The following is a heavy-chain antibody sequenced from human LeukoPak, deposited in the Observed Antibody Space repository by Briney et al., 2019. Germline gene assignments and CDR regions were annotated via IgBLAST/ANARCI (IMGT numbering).Heavy chain of an antibody. CDR1: GFTFDDYG. D-gene: IGHD6-13*01. CDR2: INWNGGST. J-gene: IGHJ3*02. CDR3: ARATSSWYLSAFDI. Sequence: PGGSLRLSCAASGFTFDDYGMSWVRQAPGKGLEWVSGINWNGGSTGYVDSVKGRFTISRDNAKNSLYLQMNSLRAEDTALYYCARATSSWYLSAFDIWGQGTMVTVSS. V-gene: IGHV3-20*04.